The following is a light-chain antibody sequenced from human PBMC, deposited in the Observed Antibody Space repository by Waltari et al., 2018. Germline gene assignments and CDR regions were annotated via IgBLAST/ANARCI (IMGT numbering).Light chain of an antibody. Sequence: DIQMTQSPSSLSASVADRVTITCRASQSISSYLNWYQQKPGKAPKLLIYAASSLQSGVPSRFSGSGSGTDFTLTISSLEPEDFAVYYCQQRGDWPPELTFGGGTKVEI. J-gene: IGKJ4*01. V-gene: IGKV1-39*01. CDR2: AAS. CDR1: QSISSY. CDR3: QQRGDWPPELT.